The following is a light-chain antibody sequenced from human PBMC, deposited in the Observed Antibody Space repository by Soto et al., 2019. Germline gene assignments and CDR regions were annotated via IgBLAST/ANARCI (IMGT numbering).Light chain of an antibody. CDR2: GAS. CDR3: QQYGSSPPLT. Sequence: EIVLTQSPGTLSLSPGERATLSCRASQSVSSSYLAGYQQKPGQAPRLLIYGASSRATGIPDRFSGSGSGTDVTLTISRLEPEDFAVYYWQQYGSSPPLTFGGGTEVEIK. J-gene: IGKJ4*01. CDR1: QSVSSSY. V-gene: IGKV3-20*01.